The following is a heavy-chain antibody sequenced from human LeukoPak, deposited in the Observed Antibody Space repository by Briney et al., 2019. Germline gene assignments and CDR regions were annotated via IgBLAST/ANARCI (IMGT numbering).Heavy chain of an antibody. D-gene: IGHD3/OR15-3a*01. CDR2: IKQDGSEK. J-gene: IGHJ4*02. CDR1: GFTFSSYW. Sequence: QPGGSLRLSCAASGFTFSSYWMNWVRQAPGKGLEWVANIKQDGSEKHYVDSVKGRFTISGDNAMNSLYLQMNSLRAEDTAIYYCATSRTLDYWGQGTLLTVSS. CDR3: ATSRTLDY. V-gene: IGHV3-7*01.